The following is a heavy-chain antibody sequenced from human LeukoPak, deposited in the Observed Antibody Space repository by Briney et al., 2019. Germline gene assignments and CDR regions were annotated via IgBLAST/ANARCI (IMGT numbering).Heavy chain of an antibody. Sequence: SVKVSCKASGYTFTSYGISWVRQAPGQGLEWMGGIIPIFGTANYAQKFQGRVTITADESTSTAYMELSSLRSEDTAVYYCAREGYSGSYGLFDPWGQGTLVTVSS. J-gene: IGHJ5*02. D-gene: IGHD1-26*01. CDR3: AREGYSGSYGLFDP. V-gene: IGHV1-69*13. CDR2: IIPIFGTA. CDR1: GYTFTSYG.